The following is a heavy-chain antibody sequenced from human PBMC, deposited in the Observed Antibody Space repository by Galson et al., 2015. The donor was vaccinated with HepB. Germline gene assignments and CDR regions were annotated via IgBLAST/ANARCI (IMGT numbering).Heavy chain of an antibody. J-gene: IGHJ6*02. CDR3: ARDLKHNFDSTYGMDV. CDR2: LNADGRTT. D-gene: IGHD3-9*01. CDR1: GFTFSTFW. Sequence: SLRLSCAASGFTFSTFWMHWVRQTPGKGLVWVSRLNADGRTTDYTDSVKGRFTISRDNANSMLFLQMDSLTDEGTGIYYCARDLKHNFDSTYGMDVWGPGTTVTVSS. V-gene: IGHV3-74*01.